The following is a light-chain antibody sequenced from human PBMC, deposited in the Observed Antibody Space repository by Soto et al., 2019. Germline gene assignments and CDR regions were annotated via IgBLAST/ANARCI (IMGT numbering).Light chain of an antibody. CDR3: QQYLRTPLT. CDR2: WAS. J-gene: IGKJ4*01. CDR1: QSLFSRSTNKNS. Sequence: IVMTQSPDSLGVSLGERATINCKSSQSLFSRSTNKNSLAWSRQKSGQPPYLLIYWASTRESGVPERFSGSGSGTDFTLTITSVQAEDVAVDYCQQYLRTPLTFGGGTKVDIK. V-gene: IGKV4-1*01.